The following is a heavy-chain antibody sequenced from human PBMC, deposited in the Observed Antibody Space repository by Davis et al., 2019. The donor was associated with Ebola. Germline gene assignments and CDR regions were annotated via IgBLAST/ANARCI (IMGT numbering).Heavy chain of an antibody. V-gene: IGHV4-30-4*01. J-gene: IGHJ4*02. CDR3: ARVYGSGRWGAYYFDY. D-gene: IGHD3-10*01. CDR1: GGSISSGDYY. Sequence: PSETLSLTCTVSGGSISSGDYYWSWIRQPPGKGLEWIGYIYYSGSTYYNPSLKSRVTISVDTSKNQFSLKLSSVTAADTAVYYCARVYGSGRWGAYYFDYWGQGTLVTVSS. CDR2: IYYSGST.